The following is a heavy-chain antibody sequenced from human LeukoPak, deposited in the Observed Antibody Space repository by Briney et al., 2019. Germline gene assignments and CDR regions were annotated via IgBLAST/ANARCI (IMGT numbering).Heavy chain of an antibody. CDR2: IMPIFGTA. Sequence: SVTVSCKASGGTLSRYAISWVRQAPGPALEWMGRIMPIFGTANYAQKFQGRVTITTDESTSTAYMELSSLRSEDTAVYYCASGQDYYYYYMDVWGKGTTVTVSS. CDR3: ASGQDYYYYYMDV. CDR1: GGTLSRYA. V-gene: IGHV1-69*05. J-gene: IGHJ6*03.